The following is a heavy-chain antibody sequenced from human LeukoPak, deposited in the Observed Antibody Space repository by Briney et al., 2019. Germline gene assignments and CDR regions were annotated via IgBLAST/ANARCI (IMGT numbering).Heavy chain of an antibody. J-gene: IGHJ5*02. V-gene: IGHV4-61*02. CDR2: IYTSGST. CDR3: AREMDYDFWSGYYVDWFDP. CDR1: GGSISSGSYY. Sequence: PSQTLSLTCTVSGGSISSGSYYWSWIRQPAGQGLEWIGRIYTSGSTNYNPSLKSRVTISVDTSKNQFSLKLSSVTAADTAVYYCAREMDYDFWSGYYVDWFDPWGQGTLVTVSS. D-gene: IGHD3-3*01.